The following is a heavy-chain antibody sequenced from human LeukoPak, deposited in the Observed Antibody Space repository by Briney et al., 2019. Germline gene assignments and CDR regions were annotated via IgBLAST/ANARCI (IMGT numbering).Heavy chain of an antibody. Sequence: ASVKVSCKASGYTFTSYGISWVRQAPGQGLEWMGWISAYNGNTNYAQKLQGRVTMTTDTSTSTAYMELRSLRSEDTAVYYCVTCGWNYVWFDPWGQGILVTVSS. CDR2: ISAYNGNT. CDR1: GYTFTSYG. D-gene: IGHD1-7*01. CDR3: VTCGWNYVWFDP. J-gene: IGHJ5*02. V-gene: IGHV1-18*01.